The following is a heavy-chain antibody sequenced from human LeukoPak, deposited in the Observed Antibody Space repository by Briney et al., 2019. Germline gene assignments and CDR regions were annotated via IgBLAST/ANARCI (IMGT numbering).Heavy chain of an antibody. Sequence: PSQTLSLACAISGDSVSSNSAAWNWIRQFPSRGLEWLGRTYYRSKWYNEYAVSVRSRIAINPDTSKNQFSLQLNSVTPEDTAVYYCATWDLDVWGQGTTVTVSS. D-gene: IGHD1-26*01. J-gene: IGHJ6*02. CDR1: GDSVSSNSAA. CDR3: ATWDLDV. CDR2: TYYRSKWYN. V-gene: IGHV6-1*01.